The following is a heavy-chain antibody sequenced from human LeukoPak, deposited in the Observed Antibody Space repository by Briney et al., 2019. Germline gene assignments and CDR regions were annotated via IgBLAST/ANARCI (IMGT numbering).Heavy chain of an antibody. CDR2: ISSSSTTI. D-gene: IGHD2-2*01. V-gene: IGHV3-48*01. CDR1: GFTFSSYS. J-gene: IGHJ3*02. Sequence: QSGGSLRLSCAASGFTFSSYSMNWVRQAPGKGLEWVSYISSSSTTIYYADSLKGRFNISRDNAKNSLYLQMNSLRAEDTAVYYCARRSRSDAFDIWGQGTMVTVSS. CDR3: ARRSRSDAFDI.